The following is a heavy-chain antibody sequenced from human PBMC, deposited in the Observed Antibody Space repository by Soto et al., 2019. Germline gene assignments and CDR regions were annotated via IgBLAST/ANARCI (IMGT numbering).Heavy chain of an antibody. V-gene: IGHV1-69*01. Sequence: QVQLVQSGAEVKKPGSSVKVSCKASGGTFSSYAISWVQQAPGQGLEWMGGIIPIFGTANYAQKFQGRVTITADESTRTAYMELSSLRSEDTAVYYCAREHIVVVPAAHEYNWFDPWGQGTLVTVSS. J-gene: IGHJ5*02. CDR3: AREHIVVVPAAHEYNWFDP. CDR2: IIPIFGTA. CDR1: GGTFSSYA. D-gene: IGHD2-2*01.